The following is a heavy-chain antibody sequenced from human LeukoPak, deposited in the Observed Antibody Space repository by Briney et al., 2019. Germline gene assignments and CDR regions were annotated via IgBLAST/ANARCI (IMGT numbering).Heavy chain of an antibody. J-gene: IGHJ4*02. D-gene: IGHD3-22*01. CDR2: IRLDGITA. CDR3: AISIVVVISYYFDY. CDR1: GFTFSDYA. Sequence: GGSLKLSCSTFGFTFSDYAFHWVRQAPGKGLEWVAFIRLDGITAYYTDSVKGRFTISRDNSKNTLYLQMNSLRAEDTAVYFCAISIVVVISYYFDYWGQGTLVTVSS. V-gene: IGHV3-30*02.